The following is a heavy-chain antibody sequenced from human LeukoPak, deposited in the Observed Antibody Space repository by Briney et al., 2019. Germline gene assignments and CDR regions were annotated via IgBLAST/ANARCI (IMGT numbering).Heavy chain of an antibody. J-gene: IGHJ5*02. CDR2: INHSGST. Sequence: PSETLSLTCAVYGGSFSGYYWSWIRQPPGKGLEWIGEINHSGSTNYNPSLKSRVTISVDTSKNQFSLKLSSVTAADTAVYYCARVLSPWGQGTLVTVSS. CDR3: ARVLSP. D-gene: IGHD3-9*01. CDR1: GGSFSGYY. V-gene: IGHV4-34*01.